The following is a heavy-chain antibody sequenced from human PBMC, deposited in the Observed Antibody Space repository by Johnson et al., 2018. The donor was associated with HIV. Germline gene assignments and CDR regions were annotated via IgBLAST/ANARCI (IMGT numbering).Heavy chain of an antibody. V-gene: IGHV3-9*01. CDR2: INWNGTNT. CDR1: GFTFDDYA. D-gene: IGHD3-10*01. Sequence: VQLVESGGGLVQPGRSLRLSCAASGFTFDDYAMHWVRQAPGKGLEWVSGINWNGTNTGYADSVKGRFTISRDNAKKSLYLQMNSLRAEDTAVYYCAKDQERLLWFGTGGIWGQGTMVTVSS. J-gene: IGHJ3*02. CDR3: AKDQERLLWFGTGGI.